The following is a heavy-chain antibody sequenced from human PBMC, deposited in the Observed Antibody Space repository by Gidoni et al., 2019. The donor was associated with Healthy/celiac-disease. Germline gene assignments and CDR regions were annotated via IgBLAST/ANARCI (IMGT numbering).Heavy chain of an antibody. J-gene: IGHJ6*02. CDR3: ARARLGAARQGGMDV. CDR2: TRNKANSYTT. CDR1: GFTFSDHY. Sequence: EVQLVESGGGLVQPGGSLRLSCAASGFTFSDHYMDWVRQAPGKGLEWVGRTRNKANSYTTEYAASVKGRFTISRDDSKNSLYLQMNSLKTEDTAVYYCARARLGAARQGGMDVWGQGTTVTVSS. V-gene: IGHV3-72*01. D-gene: IGHD6-6*01.